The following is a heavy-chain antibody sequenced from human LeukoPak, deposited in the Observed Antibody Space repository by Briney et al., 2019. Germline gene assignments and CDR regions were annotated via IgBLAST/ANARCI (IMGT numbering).Heavy chain of an antibody. D-gene: IGHD4-17*01. CDR1: VYTFSVYY. J-gene: IGHJ4*02. V-gene: IGHV1-2*02. CDR2: INPNSGGT. CDR3: ARKGTSVIRPFDY. Sequence: ASVKVSCKASVYTFSVYYIHWVRQAPGQGHEWMGWINPNSGGTNYAQKFQGRVTVTTDTSISTAYMELSRLRSDDTAVYYCARKGTSVIRPFDYWGQGTLVTVSS.